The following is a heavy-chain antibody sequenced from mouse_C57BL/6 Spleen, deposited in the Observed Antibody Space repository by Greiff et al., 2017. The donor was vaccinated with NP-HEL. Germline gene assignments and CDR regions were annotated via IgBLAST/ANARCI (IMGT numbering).Heavy chain of an antibody. CDR1: GYAFSSSW. V-gene: IGHV1-82*01. J-gene: IGHJ3*01. Sequence: VQLQQSGPELVKPGASVKISCKASGYAFSSSWMNWVKQRPGKGLEWIGRIYPGDGDTNYNGKFKGKATLTADKSSSTAYMQLSSLTSEDSAVYFCANYEYGGFAYWGQGTLVTVSA. D-gene: IGHD2-4*01. CDR2: IYPGDGDT. CDR3: ANYEYGGFAY.